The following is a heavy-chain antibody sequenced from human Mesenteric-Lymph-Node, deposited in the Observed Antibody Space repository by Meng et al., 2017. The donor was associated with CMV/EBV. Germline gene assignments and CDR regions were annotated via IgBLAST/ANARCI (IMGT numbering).Heavy chain of an antibody. V-gene: IGHV1-2*02. J-gene: IGHJ4*02. CDR2: INPNSGDT. CDR1: VYPLTDYY. D-gene: IGHD3-3*01. CDR3: ARGGYDFWSGKSPFDY. Sequence: ASVTVSLKASVYPLTDYYLQWVRQATGQGLEWMGWINPNSGDTNYAQIFQGSITMTRDTSIITAYMKLSSLRSADTAVYYCARGGYDFWSGKSPFDYWGQGTLVTVSS.